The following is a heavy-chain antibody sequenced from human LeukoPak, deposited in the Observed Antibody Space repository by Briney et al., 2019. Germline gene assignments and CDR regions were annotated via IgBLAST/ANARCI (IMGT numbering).Heavy chain of an antibody. J-gene: IGHJ4*02. CDR3: GRIVWGTDRYFDL. CDR1: GFTFRGW. V-gene: IGHV3-7*01. D-gene: IGHD3-16*01. CDR2: IKQDATAK. Sequence: GGSLRLSCAASGFTFRGWMSWLRPAPGKGLEGVANIKQDATAKYYVDSVKGRFTISRDNAKNSLYLDMNSLRAEDTAVYYCGRIVWGTDRYFDLWGQGTLVTVSS.